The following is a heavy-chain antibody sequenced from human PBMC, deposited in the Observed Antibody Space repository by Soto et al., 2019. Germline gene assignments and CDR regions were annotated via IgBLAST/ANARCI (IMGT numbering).Heavy chain of an antibody. CDR1: GDSITTYKW. Sequence: QVQLQQSGPELVKPLGTLSLTCGVSGDSITTYKWWTWVRQTPGRGLEWIGEIYDSGNTRYNPSLKSRVTISKDTSKNQLSLKLNSVTVADTAVYYCATCQLGEYYYAMDMWGQGTTVTVSS. CDR2: IYDSGNT. CDR3: ATCQLGEYYYAMDM. V-gene: IGHV4-4*02. D-gene: IGHD7-27*01. J-gene: IGHJ6*01.